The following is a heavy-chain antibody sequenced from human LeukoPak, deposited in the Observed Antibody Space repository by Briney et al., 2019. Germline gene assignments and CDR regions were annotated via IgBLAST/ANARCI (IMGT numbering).Heavy chain of an antibody. CDR2: IYYSGST. V-gene: IGHV4-59*01. Sequence: SETLSLTCTVSGGSISSYYWSWIRQPPGKGLEWIGYIYYSGSTNYNPSLKSRVTISVDTSKNQFSLKLSSVTAADTAVYYCARVPAGYSGSWSSGPYYYYGMDVWGQGTTVTVSS. CDR1: GGSISSYY. CDR3: ARVPAGYSGSWSSGPYYYYGMDV. D-gene: IGHD6-13*01. J-gene: IGHJ6*02.